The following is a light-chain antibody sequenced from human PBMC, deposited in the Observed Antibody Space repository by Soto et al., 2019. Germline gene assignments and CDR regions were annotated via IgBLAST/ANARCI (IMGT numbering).Light chain of an antibody. CDR2: AAS. Sequence: DIQMTQSPSSLSASVGDRVTITCRASQSISSYLNWYQQKPGKAPKLLIYAASSLQSGVPSRFSGSGSGTDFTMTISSLQPEDFATYYGQQSYSNPPITFGPRTKVDIK. V-gene: IGKV1-39*01. J-gene: IGKJ3*01. CDR1: QSISSY. CDR3: QQSYSNPPIT.